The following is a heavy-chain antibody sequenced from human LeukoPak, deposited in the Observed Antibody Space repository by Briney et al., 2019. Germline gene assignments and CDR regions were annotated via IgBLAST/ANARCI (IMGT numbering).Heavy chain of an antibody. D-gene: IGHD3-22*01. CDR2: INHSGST. CDR1: GVSISYYY. V-gene: IGHV4-34*01. CDR3: ARGGGMIVVVIDY. Sequence: MPSETLSLTCTVSGVSISYYYWSWIRQPPGKGLEWIGEINHSGSTKYNPSLKSRVTISVDTSKNQFSLKLSSVTAADTAVYYCARGGGMIVVVIDYWGQGTLVTVSS. J-gene: IGHJ4*02.